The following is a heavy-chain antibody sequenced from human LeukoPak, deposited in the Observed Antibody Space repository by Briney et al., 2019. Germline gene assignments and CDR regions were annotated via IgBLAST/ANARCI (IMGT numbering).Heavy chain of an antibody. V-gene: IGHV3-30*03. CDR1: GFTFSSYG. CDR3: ARVRIGGYCGGDCYSPDY. CDR2: ISYDGSNK. D-gene: IGHD2-21*02. Sequence: GGSLRLSCAASGFTFSSYGMHWVRQAPGKGLEWVAVISYDGSNKYYADSVKGRFTISRDNSENTLYLQMNSLRAEDTAMYYCARVRIGGYCGGDCYSPDYWGQGTLVTVSS. J-gene: IGHJ4*02.